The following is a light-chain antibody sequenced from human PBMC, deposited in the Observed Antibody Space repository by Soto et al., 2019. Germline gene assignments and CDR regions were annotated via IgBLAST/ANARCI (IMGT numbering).Light chain of an antibody. CDR1: SSDVGGYNY. J-gene: IGLJ1*01. V-gene: IGLV2-14*01. CDR3: SSYTSSNSLYV. Sequence: QSVLTQPASVSGSPGQSITISCTGTSSDVGGYNYVSWYQQHPGKAPKLMIYEVSNRPSGVSNRFSGSKSGNMASLTISGLQAEDEADYYCSSYTSSNSLYVFGTGTKLTVL. CDR2: EVS.